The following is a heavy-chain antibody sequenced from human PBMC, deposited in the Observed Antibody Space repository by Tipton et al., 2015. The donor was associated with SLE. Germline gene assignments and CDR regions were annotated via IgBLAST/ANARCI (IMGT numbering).Heavy chain of an antibody. D-gene: IGHD2-15*01. CDR2: IRYDGSNK. J-gene: IGHJ4*02. V-gene: IGHV3-30*02. Sequence: SLRLSCVASGFIFSDYGMHWVRQAPGKGLEWVAFIRYDGSNKLYTDSVKGRFTISRDNSKNTLYLQMISLRVEDTSVYYCAKLSCSGGACYGSEYWGQGTLVTVSS. CDR3: AKLSCSGGACYGSEY. CDR1: GFIFSDYG.